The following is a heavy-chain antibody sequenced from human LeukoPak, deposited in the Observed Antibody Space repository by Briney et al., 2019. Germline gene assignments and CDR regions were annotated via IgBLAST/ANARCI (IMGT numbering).Heavy chain of an antibody. CDR2: IYRGGNT. V-gene: IGHV3-53*01. Sequence: PGGSLRLSCAASGFTVSGKYMTWVRQAPGKGLEWVSVIYRGGNTYYADSVKGRFSISRDNSKNTVYLQMNSLRVEDTAVYYCAELGITMIGGVWGKGTTVTISS. D-gene: IGHD3-10*02. CDR3: AELGITMIGGV. CDR1: GFTVSGKY. J-gene: IGHJ6*04.